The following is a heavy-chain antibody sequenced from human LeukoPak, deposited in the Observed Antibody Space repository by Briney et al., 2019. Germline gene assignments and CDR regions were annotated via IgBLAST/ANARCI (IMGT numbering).Heavy chain of an antibody. CDR3: AAWGDTAKGGKY. V-gene: IGHV4-31*03. CDR2: IHFSGTI. CDR1: GASISGTDYY. D-gene: IGHD5-18*01. Sequence: SETLSLTCTVSGASISGTDYYWTWTRHHPEEGLEWLGFIHFSGTIYYNPSLRSRLIISADTAKNQMSLKLSSMTAADTAVYYRAAWGDTAKGGKYWGQGTQVTVSS. J-gene: IGHJ4*02.